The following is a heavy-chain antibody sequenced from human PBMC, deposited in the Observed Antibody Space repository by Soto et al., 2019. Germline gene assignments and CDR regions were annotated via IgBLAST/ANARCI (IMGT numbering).Heavy chain of an antibody. CDR3: TTDPGHIVLVPAGPAAYGMDV. CDR2: IKTKTDGSTT. D-gene: IGHD2-2*01. Sequence: GGSLRLSCAASGFTFSNAWMSWVRQAPGKGLEWVGLIKTKTDGSTTDYAAPVKGRFSISRDDSRRTVYLQMNSLKTEDTAVYYCTTDPGHIVLVPAGPAAYGMDVWGQGTTVTVSS. J-gene: IGHJ6*02. CDR1: GFTFSNAW. V-gene: IGHV3-15*01.